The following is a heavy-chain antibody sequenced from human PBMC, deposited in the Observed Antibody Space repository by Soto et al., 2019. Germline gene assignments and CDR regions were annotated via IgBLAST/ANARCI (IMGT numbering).Heavy chain of an antibody. CDR3: AKDPGYCSSTSCPWYFDY. D-gene: IGHD2-2*01. CDR2: ITGSGGST. V-gene: IGHV3-23*01. CDR1: GLTFSSFA. J-gene: IGHJ4*02. Sequence: GGSLRLSCAASGLTFSSFAMSWVRQAPGKGLEWVSTITGSGGSTFYADSVKGRFTISRDNSKNTLYLQVNSLRAEDTAVYYCAKDPGYCSSTSCPWYFDYWGQGTLVTVSS.